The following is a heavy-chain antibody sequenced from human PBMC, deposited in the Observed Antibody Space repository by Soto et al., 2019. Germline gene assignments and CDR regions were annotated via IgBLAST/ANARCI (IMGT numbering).Heavy chain of an antibody. Sequence: SVKVSCKASGGPFRSFAISWVRQAPGQGLEWMGGIIPISGTPNYAQKFQGRVTITADESTSTVYMELSSLRSEDTAVYYCALGPLGYCSGGSCYYADHWGQGTPLTFSS. CDR3: ALGPLGYCSGGSCYYADH. D-gene: IGHD2-15*01. CDR2: IIPISGTP. V-gene: IGHV1-69*13. J-gene: IGHJ4*02. CDR1: GGPFRSFA.